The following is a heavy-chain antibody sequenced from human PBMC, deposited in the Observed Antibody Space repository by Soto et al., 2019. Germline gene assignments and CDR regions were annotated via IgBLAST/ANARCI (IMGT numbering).Heavy chain of an antibody. J-gene: IGHJ4*02. CDR3: ASRAYCSSTSCYEYYFDY. D-gene: IGHD2-2*01. V-gene: IGHV4-34*01. CDR1: GGSFSGYY. CDR2: INHSGST. Sequence: SETLSLTCAVYGGSFSGYYWSWIRQPPGKGLEWIGEINHSGSTNYNPSLKSRVTISVDTSKNQFSLKLSSVTAADTAVYYCASRAYCSSTSCYEYYFDYWGQGTLVTVSS.